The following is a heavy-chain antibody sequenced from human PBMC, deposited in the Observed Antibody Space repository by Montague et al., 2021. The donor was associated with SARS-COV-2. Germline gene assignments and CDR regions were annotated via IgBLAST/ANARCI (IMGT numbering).Heavy chain of an antibody. V-gene: IGHV4-39*07. CDR3: ARETVSCCSGCICPCGGLDA. Sequence: SETLSLTCTVSGGSISSSSYYWGWIRQPPGKGLEWIGSIYYSGSTYYNPSLKSRVTISVDTSKNQFSLKLSSVTAADTAVYYCARETVSCCSGCICPCGGLDAWGQGTPVTVSS. J-gene: IGHJ5*02. D-gene: IGHD2-15*01. CDR1: GGSISSSSYY. CDR2: IYYSGST.